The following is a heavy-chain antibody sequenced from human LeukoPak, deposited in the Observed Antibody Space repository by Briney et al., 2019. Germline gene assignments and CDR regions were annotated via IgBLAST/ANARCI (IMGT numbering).Heavy chain of an antibody. CDR3: AKRVDCSGAYYIDY. V-gene: IGHV3-23*01. J-gene: IGHJ4*02. D-gene: IGHD3-10*02. CDR2: VSEYRATP. CDR1: GFTLSRYT. Sequence: GGSLRLSCAASGFTLSRYTFNWVRQAPGKGLEWVSAVSEYRATPYYADYAKGRFTISRDNSRSTVYLQMNSLRAEDTAIYYCAKRVDCSGAYYIDYWGQGTLVTVSP.